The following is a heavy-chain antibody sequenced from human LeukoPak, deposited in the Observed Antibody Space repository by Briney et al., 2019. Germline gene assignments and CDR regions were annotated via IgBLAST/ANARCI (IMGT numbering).Heavy chain of an antibody. CDR2: ITPNADRT. D-gene: IGHD3-22*01. Sequence: PGGSLRLSCAASGFTFGSYGMSWVRQAPGKGLEWVSFITPNADRTSYADSVEGRFTISRDNPRNTLYMQMNSLRDEDTAAYYCAIMHGYYDGSGYWVQWGQGTLVTVSS. CDR3: AIMHGYYDGSGYWVQ. CDR1: GFTFGSYG. V-gene: IGHV3-23*01. J-gene: IGHJ1*01.